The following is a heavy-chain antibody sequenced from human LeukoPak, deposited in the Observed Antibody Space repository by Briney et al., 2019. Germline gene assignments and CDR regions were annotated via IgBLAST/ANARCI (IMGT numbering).Heavy chain of an antibody. Sequence: PGGSLRLSCAASGFTFSSYAMSWVRQAPGKGLEWVSAISGSGGSTYYADSVKGRFTISRDNSKNTPYLQMNSLRAEDTAVYYCAKDHLKIGSRYSSGWYRNYWGQGTLVTVSS. CDR2: ISGSGGST. V-gene: IGHV3-23*01. CDR1: GFTFSSYA. J-gene: IGHJ4*02. D-gene: IGHD6-19*01. CDR3: AKDHLKIGSRYSSGWYRNY.